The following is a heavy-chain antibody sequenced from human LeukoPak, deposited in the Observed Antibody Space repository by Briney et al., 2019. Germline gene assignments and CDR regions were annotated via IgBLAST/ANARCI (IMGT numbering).Heavy chain of an antibody. J-gene: IGHJ4*02. CDR1: GFTVSSNY. CDR3: ARGYCSSTSCYTGMAFDY. D-gene: IGHD2-2*02. CDR2: IYSGGST. Sequence: GGSLRLFCAASGFTVSSNYMSWVRQAPGKGLEWVSVIYSGGSTYYADSVKGRFTISSDNSKNTLYLQMNSLRAEDTSVYSCARGYCSSTSCYTGMAFDYWGQGTLVTVSS. V-gene: IGHV3-66*02.